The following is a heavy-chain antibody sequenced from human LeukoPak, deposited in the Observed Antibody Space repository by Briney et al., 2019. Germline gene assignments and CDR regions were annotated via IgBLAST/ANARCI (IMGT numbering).Heavy chain of an antibody. CDR3: AKSPNYYDRPLGAFDI. D-gene: IGHD3-22*01. CDR1: GFTVSSNY. J-gene: IGHJ3*02. CDR2: IYSGGST. V-gene: IGHV3-66*01. Sequence: GGSLRLSCAASGFTVSSNYMSWVRQAPGKGLEWVSVIYSGGSTYYADSVKGRFTISRDNSKNTLYLQMNSLRAEDTAVYYCAKSPNYYDRPLGAFDIWGQGTMVTVSS.